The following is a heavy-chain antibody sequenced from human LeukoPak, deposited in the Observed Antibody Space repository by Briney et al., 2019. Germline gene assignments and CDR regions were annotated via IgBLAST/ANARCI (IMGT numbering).Heavy chain of an antibody. Sequence: GRSLRLSCAASGFTFSSYGIHWVRLAPGKGLEWVAVISDDGTRKYYADSVQGRFTISKDNSKNTVYLQMNYLSAEDMAVYYCAREFSGYAFDIWGQGTMVTVSS. CDR2: ISDDGTRK. CDR3: AREFSGYAFDI. CDR1: GFTFSSYG. J-gene: IGHJ3*02. D-gene: IGHD5-12*01. V-gene: IGHV3-30*03.